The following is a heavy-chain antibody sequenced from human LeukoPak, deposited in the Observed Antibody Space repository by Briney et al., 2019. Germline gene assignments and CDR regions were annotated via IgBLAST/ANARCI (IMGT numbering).Heavy chain of an antibody. CDR3: AEWNSVYWYFDL. Sequence: GGSLRLSCAASGFTFSSYAMSWVRQVPGKGLEWVSSISGSGGSTYYADSVKGRFTISRDNSKNTLYLQMNSLRAEDTALYYCAEWNSVYWYFDLWGRGTLVIVSS. CDR1: GFTFSSYA. V-gene: IGHV3-23*01. CDR2: ISGSGGST. D-gene: IGHD1-1*01. J-gene: IGHJ2*01.